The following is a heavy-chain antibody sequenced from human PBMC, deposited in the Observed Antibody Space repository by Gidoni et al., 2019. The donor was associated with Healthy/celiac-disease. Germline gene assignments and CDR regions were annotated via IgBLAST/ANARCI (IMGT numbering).Heavy chain of an antibody. CDR3: AKDFGVVVIATLFDY. CDR2: IRYDGSNK. Sequence: QVQLVESGGGVVQPGGSLRLSCAASGFTFSSYGMHWVRQAPGKGLEWVAFIRYDGSNKYYADSVKGRFTISRDNSKNTLYLQMNSLRAEDTAVYYCAKDFGVVVIATLFDYWGQGTLVTVSS. CDR1: GFTFSSYG. D-gene: IGHD2-21*01. V-gene: IGHV3-30*02. J-gene: IGHJ4*02.